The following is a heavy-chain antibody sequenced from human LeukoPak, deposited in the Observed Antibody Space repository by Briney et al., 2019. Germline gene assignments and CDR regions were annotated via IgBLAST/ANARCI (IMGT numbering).Heavy chain of an antibody. CDR3: ARDISDCSSTSCSRLHFDY. J-gene: IGHJ4*02. V-gene: IGHV1-2*02. D-gene: IGHD2-2*01. Sequence: ASVKVSCKVSGYTLTELSMRWVRQAPGQGLEWMGWISPNSGGTNYAQRFQGRVTMTRDTSISTAYMELSRLRSDDTAIYYCARDISDCSSTSCSRLHFDYWGQGTLVTVSS. CDR2: ISPNSGGT. CDR1: GYTLTELS.